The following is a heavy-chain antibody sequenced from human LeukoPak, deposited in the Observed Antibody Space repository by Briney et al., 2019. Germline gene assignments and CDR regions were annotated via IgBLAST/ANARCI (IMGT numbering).Heavy chain of an antibody. D-gene: IGHD6-19*01. CDR1: GFTFSTYA. CDR3: ASSAGPVDY. J-gene: IGHJ4*02. CDR2: ISGSGGST. Sequence: GGSLRLSCAASGFTFSTYAVNWVRQAPGKGLDWVSAISGSGGSTYYADSVKGRFTVSRDNSKNTLYLQLNSLRAEDTAVYYCASSAGPVDYWGQGTLVTVSS. V-gene: IGHV3-23*01.